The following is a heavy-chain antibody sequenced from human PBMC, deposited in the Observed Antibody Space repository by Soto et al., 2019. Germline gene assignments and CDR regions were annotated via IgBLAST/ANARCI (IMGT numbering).Heavy chain of an antibody. CDR3: NTYGVGATNSWFDP. CDR1: GFIFSNVW. CDR2: IKSKSDDGTT. D-gene: IGHD1-26*01. V-gene: IGHV3-15*01. Sequence: GGSLRLSCAGSGFIFSNVWMNWVRQAPGKGLEWVGHIKSKSDDGTTDYAAPVKGRFTISRDDSKNTLYLEMNSLQSEDTALYYCNTYGVGATNSWFDPWGEGTLVTVSS. J-gene: IGHJ5*01.